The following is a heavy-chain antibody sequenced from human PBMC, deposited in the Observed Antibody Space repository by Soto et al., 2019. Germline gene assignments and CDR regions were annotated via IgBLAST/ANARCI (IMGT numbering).Heavy chain of an antibody. CDR2: IWYDGSKK. J-gene: IGHJ4*02. CDR3: ARDDSTVTTRDY. V-gene: IGHV3-33*01. CDR1: GFTFSSHG. Sequence: QVQLVESGGGMVQPGRSLRLSCAASGFTFSSHGMHWVRQAPGKGLEWVALIWYDGSKKYYADSVKGRFTISRDNSKNTLYLQMNSLRAEDTAVYFCARDDSTVTTRDYWGQGTLVTVSS. D-gene: IGHD4-17*01.